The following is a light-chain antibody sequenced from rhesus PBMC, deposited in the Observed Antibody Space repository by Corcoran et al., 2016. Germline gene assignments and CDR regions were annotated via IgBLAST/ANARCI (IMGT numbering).Light chain of an antibody. CDR3: QQHNSYPPT. V-gene: IGKV1S14*01. CDR1: QGISNY. CDR2: YAS. Sequence: DIQMTQSPSSLSASVGDRVTITCRASQGISNYLAWYPQKPGKAPKPLIYYASNLESGVPSRFSGSGSGTDFTLTISSLQPEDFAIYYCQQHNSYPPTFGQGTKVEIK. J-gene: IGKJ1*01.